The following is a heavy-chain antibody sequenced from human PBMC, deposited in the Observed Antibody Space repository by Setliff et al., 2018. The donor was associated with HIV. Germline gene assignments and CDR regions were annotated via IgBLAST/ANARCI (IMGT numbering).Heavy chain of an antibody. CDR1: GDTFNNCA. J-gene: IGHJ4*02. D-gene: IGHD5-12*01. CDR2: SIPLFGTT. CDR3: ARGPLYGYDRGYFDY. Sequence: GASVKVSCKASGDTFNNCAVTWVRQAPGQGLEWMGGSIPLFGTTNYAQKFQGRVTLTTDELMKTAYMELSSLRSEDTAVYYCARGPLYGYDRGYFDYWGQGTLVTVSS. V-gene: IGHV1-69*05.